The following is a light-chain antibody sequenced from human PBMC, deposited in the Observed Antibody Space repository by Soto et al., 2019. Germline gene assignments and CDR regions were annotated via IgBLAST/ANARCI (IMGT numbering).Light chain of an antibody. CDR3: QQAKCFPFA. J-gene: IGKJ3*01. Sequence: DIQMTQSPSSVSASVGDRVTITCRASQDIHTWLAWYQQKPGKAPNLLIYGASTLQSGVPSGFSASGSGRDFTLTSSRLQPEDFATYYCQQAKCFPFAFGPGTKADF. V-gene: IGKV1-12*02. CDR1: QDIHTW. CDR2: GAS.